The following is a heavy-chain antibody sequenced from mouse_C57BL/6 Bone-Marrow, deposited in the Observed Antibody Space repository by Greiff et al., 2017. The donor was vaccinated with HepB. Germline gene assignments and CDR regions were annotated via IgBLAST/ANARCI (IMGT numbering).Heavy chain of an antibody. CDR3: ASYLHYNGRNYDYAMDY. J-gene: IGHJ4*01. D-gene: IGHD1-1*01. V-gene: IGHV7-3*01. Sequence: EVQLVESGGGLVQPGGSLSLSCAASGFTFTDYYMSWVRQPPGKALEWLGFIRNKANGYTTDYSVAVKGRFTISRDNSKSILYLQMNALRAEDSATDYSASYLHYNGRNYDYAMDYWGQGTTVTVSS. CDR1: GFTFTDYY. CDR2: IRNKANGYTT.